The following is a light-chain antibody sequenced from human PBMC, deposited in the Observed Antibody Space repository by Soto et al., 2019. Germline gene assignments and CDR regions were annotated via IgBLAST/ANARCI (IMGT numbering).Light chain of an antibody. CDR3: QQYGSSLYT. V-gene: IGKV3-20*01. CDR1: QSVSSSY. J-gene: IGKJ2*01. CDR2: DAS. Sequence: EIVLTQSPGTLSLSPGERATLSCRASQSVSSSYLAWYQQKPGQAPRLLIYDASSRATGIPDRFSGSGSGTDITLTISRLEPDDFAAYYCQQYGSSLYTFGQGTKLEIK.